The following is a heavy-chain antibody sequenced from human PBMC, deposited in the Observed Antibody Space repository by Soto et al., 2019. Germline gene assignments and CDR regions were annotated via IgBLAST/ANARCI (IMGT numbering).Heavy chain of an antibody. CDR2: ISSSSSTI. Sequence: AGGSLRLSCAASGFTFSSYSMNWVRQAPGKGLEWVSYISSSSSTIYYADSVKGRFTISRDNAKNSLYLQMNSLRDEDTAVYYCARDRVGCSSTSCHPPYYYYGMDVWGQGTTVTVSS. D-gene: IGHD2-2*01. V-gene: IGHV3-48*02. J-gene: IGHJ6*02. CDR1: GFTFSSYS. CDR3: ARDRVGCSSTSCHPPYYYYGMDV.